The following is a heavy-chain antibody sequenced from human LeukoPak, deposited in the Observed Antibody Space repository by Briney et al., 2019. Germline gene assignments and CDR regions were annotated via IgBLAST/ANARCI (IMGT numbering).Heavy chain of an antibody. J-gene: IGHJ4*02. V-gene: IGHV4-59*01. Sequence: SETLSLTCTVSGGSISSYYGSWIRQPPGKGLEWIGYIYYSGSTNYNPSLKSRVTISVDTSKNQFSLKLSSVTAADTAVYYCARVGDGYLYYFDYWGQGTLVTVSS. CDR2: IYYSGST. CDR3: ARVGDGYLYYFDY. CDR1: GGSISSYY. D-gene: IGHD5-24*01.